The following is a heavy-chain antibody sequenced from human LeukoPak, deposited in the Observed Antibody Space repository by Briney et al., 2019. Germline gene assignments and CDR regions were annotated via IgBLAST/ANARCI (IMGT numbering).Heavy chain of an antibody. J-gene: IGHJ6*02. CDR2: IYGDDDK. D-gene: IGHD3-10*01. Sequence: SGPTLVKPTQTPTLTCTISGLSLNTAGVGVGWIRQPPGKALERRAVIYGDDDKRYNPSLKTRLNITKVTSKNQVVLTVTNMDPVDTATYYCAKAGYGSGSYLRYYYYGMDVWGQGTTVTVSS. V-gene: IGHV2-5*02. CDR1: GLSLNTAGVG. CDR3: AKAGYGSGSYLRYYYYGMDV.